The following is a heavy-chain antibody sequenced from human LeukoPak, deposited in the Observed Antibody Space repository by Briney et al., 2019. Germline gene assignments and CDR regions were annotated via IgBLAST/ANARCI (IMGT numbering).Heavy chain of an antibody. CDR1: GFTFSSYA. CDR2: ISYDGSNK. D-gene: IGHD3-10*01. J-gene: IGHJ3*01. V-gene: IGHV3-30*04. CDR3: ARGNMDDRYYYGAFDV. Sequence: GGSLRLSCAASGFTFSSYAMHWVRQAPGKGLEWVAVISYDGSNKYYADSVKGRFTISRDNSKNTLYVEMNSLRAEDTAVYFCARGNMDDRYYYGAFDVWGQGTMVTVSS.